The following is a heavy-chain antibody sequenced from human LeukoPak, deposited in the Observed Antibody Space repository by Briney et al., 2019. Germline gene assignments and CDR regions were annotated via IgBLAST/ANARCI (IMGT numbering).Heavy chain of an antibody. J-gene: IGHJ6*03. Sequence: SETLSLTCTVSGGSISSSSYYWGWIRQPPGKGLEWIGYIYYSGSTNYNPSLQSRVTISVDTSKNQFSLKTTSVTAADTAVYYCARVAIPYDISPYYDGYMDVWGKGTTVTVSS. V-gene: IGHV4-61*05. D-gene: IGHD3-22*01. CDR3: ARVAIPYDISPYYDGYMDV. CDR2: IYYSGST. CDR1: GGSISSSSYY.